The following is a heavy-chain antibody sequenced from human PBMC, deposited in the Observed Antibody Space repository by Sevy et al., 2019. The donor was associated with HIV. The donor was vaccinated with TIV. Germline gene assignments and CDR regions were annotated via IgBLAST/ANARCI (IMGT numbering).Heavy chain of an antibody. D-gene: IGHD2-2*01. CDR1: GGSISSYY. V-gene: IGHV4-59*01. J-gene: IGHJ5*02. CDR2: IYYSGST. CDR3: ARKMGDVVVPAAIWWFDP. Sequence: SETVSLTCTVSGGSISSYYWSWIRQPPGKGLEWIGYIYYSGSTNYTPSPKSRVTISVDTSKNQFSLKLSSVTAADTAVYYCARKMGDVVVPAAIWWFDPWGQGTLVTVSS.